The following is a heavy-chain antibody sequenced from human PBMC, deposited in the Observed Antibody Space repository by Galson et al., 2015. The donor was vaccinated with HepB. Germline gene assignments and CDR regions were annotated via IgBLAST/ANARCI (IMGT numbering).Heavy chain of an antibody. D-gene: IGHD2-2*01. V-gene: IGHV3-23*01. J-gene: IGHJ4*02. CDR2: ISSSGITI. CDR1: GFTFSTSA. Sequence: SLRLSCAASGFTFSTSAMGWVRQAPGKGLEWVSDISSSGITICYANSVRGRLTISRDNSKNTLYLQMNSLRADDTAVYYCTKSRSNCFDHWGQGALVTVSS. CDR3: TKSRSNCFDH.